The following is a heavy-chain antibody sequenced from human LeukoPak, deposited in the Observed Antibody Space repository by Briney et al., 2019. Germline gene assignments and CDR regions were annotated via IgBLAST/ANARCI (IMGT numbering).Heavy chain of an antibody. V-gene: IGHV5-51*01. CDR2: IYPGDSDT. CDR1: GYIFTSYW. D-gene: IGHD1-26*01. J-gene: IGHJ4*02. Sequence: AGASLQISCKGSGYIFTSYWIGWVRQLPGKGLEWMGIIYPGDSDTIYSPSFQGQVTISADKSISTAYLQWSSLKASDTAMYYCARPLLVGATPYFDYGGQGTLVTVSS. CDR3: ARPLLVGATPYFDY.